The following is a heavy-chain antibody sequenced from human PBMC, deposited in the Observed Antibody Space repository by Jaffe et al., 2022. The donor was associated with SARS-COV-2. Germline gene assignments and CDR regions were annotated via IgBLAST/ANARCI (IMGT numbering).Heavy chain of an antibody. CDR2: IWYDGSNK. D-gene: IGHD3-3*01. J-gene: IGHJ6*02. CDR3: ARGPTYYDFWSGYRRYNYYYYGMDV. V-gene: IGHV3-33*01. Sequence: QVQLVESGGGVVQPGRSLRLSCAASGFTFSSYGMHWVRQAPGKGLEWVAVIWYDGSNKYYADSVKGRFTISRDNSKNTLYLQMNSLRAEDTAVYYCARGPTYYDFWSGYRRYNYYYYGMDVWGQGTTVTVSS. CDR1: GFTFSSYG.